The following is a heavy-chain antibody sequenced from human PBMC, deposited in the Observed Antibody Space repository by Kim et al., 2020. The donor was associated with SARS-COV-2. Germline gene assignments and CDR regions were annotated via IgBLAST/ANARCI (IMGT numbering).Heavy chain of an antibody. V-gene: IGHV4-59*01. CDR3: ARVGSGSYQFDP. D-gene: IGHD3-10*01. Sequence: SETLSLTCTVSGGSISSYYWSWIRQPPGKGLEWIGYIYYSGSTNYNPSLKSRVTISVDTSKNQFSLKLSSVTAAATAVYYCARVGSGSYQFDPWGQGTLVTVSS. CDR2: IYYSGST. J-gene: IGHJ5*02. CDR1: GGSISSYY.